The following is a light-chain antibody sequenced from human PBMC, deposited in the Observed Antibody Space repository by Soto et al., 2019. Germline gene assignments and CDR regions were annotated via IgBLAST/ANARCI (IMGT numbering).Light chain of an antibody. J-gene: IGKJ2*03. CDR3: QQYKGYCSS. V-gene: IGKV1-5*01. Sequence: DIQMTQSPFTLSASVGDRVTITCRASQSLSRWLAWYQQKPGKAPKLLIYDVSTLESGVPSRFSGSGSGTEFTLTISSLQPDDFASYYCQQYKGYCSSFGQGTKLEIK. CDR1: QSLSRW. CDR2: DVS.